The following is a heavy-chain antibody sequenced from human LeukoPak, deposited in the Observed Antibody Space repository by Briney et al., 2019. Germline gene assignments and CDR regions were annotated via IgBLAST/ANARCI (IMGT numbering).Heavy chain of an antibody. V-gene: IGHV3-21*01. CDR1: GFSFSTYS. CDR3: ARGGMGANSQEYFYYGMDV. CDR2: ISRTRSYI. Sequence: PGGSLRLSCAAAGFSFSTYSMNWVRQTPGKGLEWGSSISRTRSYIYYADSVKGRFTLSRDNGKDSLYLQMNRLRAQDTAVYYCARGGMGANSQEYFYYGMDVWGQGTTVTVSS. J-gene: IGHJ6*02. D-gene: IGHD2-8*01.